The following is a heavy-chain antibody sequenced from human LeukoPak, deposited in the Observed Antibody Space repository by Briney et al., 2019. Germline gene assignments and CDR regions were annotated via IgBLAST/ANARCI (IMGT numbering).Heavy chain of an antibody. CDR2: INPSGST. V-gene: IGHV4-34*01. J-gene: IGHJ5*02. D-gene: IGHD6-19*01. Sequence: MASETLSLTSAVYGGSSSGYYSSWIRQPPGKGREWIGEINPSGSTNYNPALKGRVTISVDTSKNQFSLKLSSVTAADTAVYYCARVCSSGWFLRGPADPWGQGTLVTVSS. CDR1: GGSSSGYY. CDR3: ARVCSSGWFLRGPADP.